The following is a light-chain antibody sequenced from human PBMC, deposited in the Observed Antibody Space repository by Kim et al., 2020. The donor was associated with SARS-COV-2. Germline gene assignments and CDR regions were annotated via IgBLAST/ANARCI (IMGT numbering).Light chain of an antibody. CDR1: QGIRKD. CDR3: LQHNTYPRYT. V-gene: IGKV1-17*01. CDR2: AAS. J-gene: IGKJ2*01. Sequence: DIQMTQSPSSLSASVGDRVTITCRASQGIRKDLGWYQQKPGKVPKRLIYAASNLESGVPSRFSGSGSGTEFSLTISSLQPEDFATYYCLQHNTYPRYTFGQGTKVDIK.